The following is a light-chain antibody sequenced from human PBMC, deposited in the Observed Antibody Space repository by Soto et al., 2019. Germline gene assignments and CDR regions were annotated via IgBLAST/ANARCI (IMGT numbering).Light chain of an antibody. CDR3: QQFKSGTWT. Sequence: DIQMTQSPSTLSASVGDRVTITCRASQNIERWLAWYQQKPGKAPKLLLYDVSSLESGVPSRFSGSGSGTEFILTINGLQTDDFATYFCQQFKSGTWTFGQGTKVEVK. J-gene: IGKJ1*01. CDR1: QNIERW. V-gene: IGKV1-5*01. CDR2: DVS.